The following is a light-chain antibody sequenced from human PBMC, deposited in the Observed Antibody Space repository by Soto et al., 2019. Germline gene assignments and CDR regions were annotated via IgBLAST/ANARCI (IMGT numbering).Light chain of an antibody. CDR1: QDISNY. V-gene: IGKV1-33*01. CDR2: DAS. Sequence: DIQMTQSPSSLSASVGDRVTITCQASQDISNYLNWYQQKPGKAPKLLIYDASNLETGVPSRFSGRGSGTDFTFTISSLQTEDIATYYCQQYDNLPRTFGQGTKLEIK. CDR3: QQYDNLPRT. J-gene: IGKJ2*01.